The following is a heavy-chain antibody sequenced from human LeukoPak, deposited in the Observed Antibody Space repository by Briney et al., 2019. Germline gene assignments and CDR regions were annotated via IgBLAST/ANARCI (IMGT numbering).Heavy chain of an antibody. D-gene: IGHD3-10*01. CDR3: AKRGVVIRGILVIGYHQEAYHYDF. CDR1: GISLSNYA. J-gene: IGHJ4*02. CDR2: ISERGGST. Sequence: GGPLRLSCAASGISLSNYAMTWVRQAPGKGLEWVSYISERGGSTTYADSVKGRFTISRDTSLNTLYLQMNNLRAEDTAVYFCAKRGVVIRGILVIGYHQEAYHYDFWGQGVLVTVSS. V-gene: IGHV3-23*01.